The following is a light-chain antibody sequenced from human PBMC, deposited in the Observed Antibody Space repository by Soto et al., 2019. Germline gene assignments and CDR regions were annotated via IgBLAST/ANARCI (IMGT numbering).Light chain of an antibody. CDR2: AAS. J-gene: IGKJ4*01. V-gene: IGKV1-39*01. CDR3: QQSYSTHLT. Sequence: DIQMTQSPSSLSASVGDRVTITCRASQSISSYLNWYQQKPGKAPKLLIYAASSLQSGVPSRFSGSGSGTDFTLTISSLQPDDFATYYYQQSYSTHLTFGGGTKVEIK. CDR1: QSISSY.